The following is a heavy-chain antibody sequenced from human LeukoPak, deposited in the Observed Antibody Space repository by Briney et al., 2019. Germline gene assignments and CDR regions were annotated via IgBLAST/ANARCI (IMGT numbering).Heavy chain of an antibody. CDR1: GGTFSSYA. CDR2: IIPIFGTA. J-gene: IGHJ4*02. CDR3: AGVIRRYYFDC. Sequence: GASVKVSCKASGGTFSSYAISWVRQAPGQGLEWMGGIIPIFGTANYAQKFQGRVTITADESTSTAYMELSSLRSEDTAVYYCAGVIRRYYFDCWGQGTLVTVSS. D-gene: IGHD3-16*02. V-gene: IGHV1-69*13.